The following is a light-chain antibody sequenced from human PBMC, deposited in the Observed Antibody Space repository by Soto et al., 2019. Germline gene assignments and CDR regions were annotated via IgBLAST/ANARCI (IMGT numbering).Light chain of an antibody. CDR2: LNSDGSH. CDR1: SGHSSYA. J-gene: IGLJ3*02. Sequence: QSVLTQSPSASASLGASVKLTCTLSSGHSSYAIAWHQQQPEKGPRYLMKLNSDGSHSKGDGIPDRFSGSSSGAERYLTISSLQSEDEADYYCQTCGSGIHWVFGGGTKLTVL. CDR3: QTCGSGIHWV. V-gene: IGLV4-69*01.